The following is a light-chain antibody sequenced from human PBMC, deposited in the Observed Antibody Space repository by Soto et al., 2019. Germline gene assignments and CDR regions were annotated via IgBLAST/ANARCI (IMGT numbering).Light chain of an antibody. V-gene: IGKV3-11*01. Sequence: EIVLPQSPATLSLSPGERTTLSCRASQSVGGYLDWYQQKPGQAPRLLIYDASNRASGIPARFSGSGSGTDFTLTISSLEPEDLAVYYCHQRSNWPPLTFGGGTKVEIK. CDR3: HQRSNWPPLT. CDR1: QSVGGY. J-gene: IGKJ4*02. CDR2: DAS.